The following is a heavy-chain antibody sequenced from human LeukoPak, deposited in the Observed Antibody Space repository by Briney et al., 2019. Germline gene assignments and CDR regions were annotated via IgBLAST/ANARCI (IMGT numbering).Heavy chain of an antibody. CDR1: GGTFSSYA. Sequence: SVKVSCKASGGTFSSYAISWVPQAPGQGLEWMGRIIPILGIANYAQKFQGRVTITADKSTSTAYMELSSLRSEDTAVYYCARVFSAGTGTNFDYWGQGTLVTVSS. CDR2: IIPILGIA. D-gene: IGHD6-19*01. J-gene: IGHJ4*02. CDR3: ARVFSAGTGTNFDY. V-gene: IGHV1-69*04.